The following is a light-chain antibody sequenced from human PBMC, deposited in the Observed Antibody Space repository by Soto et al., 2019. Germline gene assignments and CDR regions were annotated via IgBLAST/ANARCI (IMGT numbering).Light chain of an antibody. J-gene: IGKJ2*01. Sequence: EIVLTQSPATLSLSPGERATLSCRASQSVSSYLAWYQQKPGQAPRLLIYDASNRATGIPARFSGSGSGTDFTLTISRLDPEDFAVYYCQLYGSSLVTFGQGTKVEIK. CDR3: QLYGSSLVT. V-gene: IGKV3-20*01. CDR1: QSVSSY. CDR2: DAS.